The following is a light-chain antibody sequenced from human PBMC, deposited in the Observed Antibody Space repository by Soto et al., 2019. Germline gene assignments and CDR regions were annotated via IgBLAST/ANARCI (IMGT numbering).Light chain of an antibody. CDR1: NSNIGAGYD. V-gene: IGLV1-40*01. CDR3: QSYDSSLRGSV. Sequence: QAVVTQPPSVSGAPGQRVTISCTGTNSNIGAGYDVHWYQQLPGTAPKLLIYANTNRPSGVPDRFSGSKSGTSASLAITGLQAEDEADYYCQSYDSSLRGSVFGGGTKLTVL. CDR2: ANT. J-gene: IGLJ3*02.